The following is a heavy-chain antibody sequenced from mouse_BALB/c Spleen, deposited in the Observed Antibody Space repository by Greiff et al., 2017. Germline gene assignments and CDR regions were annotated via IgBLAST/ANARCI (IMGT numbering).Heavy chain of an antibody. CDR3: ARDDDYDGAWFAY. V-gene: IGHV5-4*02. CDR2: ISDGGSYT. CDR1: GFTFSDYY. D-gene: IGHD2-4*01. Sequence: DVKLQESGGDLVKPGGSLKLSCAASGFTFSDYYMYWVRQTPEKRLEWVATISDGGSYTYYPDSVKGRFTISRDNAKNNLYLQMSSLKSEDTAMYYCARDDDYDGAWFAYWGQGTLVTVSA. J-gene: IGHJ3*01.